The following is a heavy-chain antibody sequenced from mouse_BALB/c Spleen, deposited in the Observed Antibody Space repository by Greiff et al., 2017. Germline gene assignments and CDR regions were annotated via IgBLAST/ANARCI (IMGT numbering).Heavy chain of an antibody. D-gene: IGHD3-1*01. CDR3: ATARLGLRSYAMDY. CDR2: INPSSGYT. Sequence: QVQLQQSGAELARPGASVKMSCKASGYTFTSYTMHWVKQRPGQGLEWIGYINPSSGYTNYNQKFKDKATLTADKSSSTAYMQLSSLTSEDSAVYYCATARLGLRSYAMDYWGQGTSVTVSS. V-gene: IGHV1-4*01. CDR1: GYTFTSYT. J-gene: IGHJ4*01.